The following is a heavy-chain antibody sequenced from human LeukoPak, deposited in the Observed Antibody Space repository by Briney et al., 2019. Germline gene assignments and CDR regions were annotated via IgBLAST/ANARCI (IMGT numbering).Heavy chain of an antibody. CDR2: IIPIFGTA. Sequence: SVKVSCKASGGTFSSYAISWVRQAPGQGLEWMGGIIPIFGTANYAQKFQGRVTITADESTSTAYMELSSLRSEDTAVYYCASPEGAEPDYYYGMDVWGQGTTVTVSS. J-gene: IGHJ6*02. CDR3: ASPEGAEPDYYYGMDV. D-gene: IGHD1-26*01. CDR1: GGTFSSYA. V-gene: IGHV1-69*13.